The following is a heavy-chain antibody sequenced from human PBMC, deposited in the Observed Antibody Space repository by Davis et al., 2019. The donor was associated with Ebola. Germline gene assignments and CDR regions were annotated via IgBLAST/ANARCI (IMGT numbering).Heavy chain of an antibody. CDR1: GYTFIGNY. J-gene: IGHJ6*02. D-gene: IGHD6-19*01. Sequence: ASVKVTCKASGYTFIGNYMNWVRQAAGQGLEWMGRINPNSGGTNYAQKFQGRVTITRHTSASTAYMELSSLRSEDTAVYYCAGGSSGWYGDYFYGMDIWGQGTTVTVSS. CDR3: AGGSSGWYGDYFYGMDI. CDR2: INPNSGGT. V-gene: IGHV1-2*06.